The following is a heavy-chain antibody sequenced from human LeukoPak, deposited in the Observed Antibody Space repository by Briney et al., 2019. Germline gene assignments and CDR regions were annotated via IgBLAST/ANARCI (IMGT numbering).Heavy chain of an antibody. V-gene: IGHV3-7*01. Sequence: PGGSLRLSCVASGFTSGHIFTDYWMTWVRQVPGKGLEWVANINQDGSQTYYLDSVKARFTISRDNAKESVSLQMNSLRAEDTAVYYCATYSSLNRREFQYWGQGTLLTVSS. D-gene: IGHD3-22*01. CDR3: ATYSSLNRREFQY. CDR1: GFTSGHIFTDYW. J-gene: IGHJ1*01. CDR2: INQDGSQT.